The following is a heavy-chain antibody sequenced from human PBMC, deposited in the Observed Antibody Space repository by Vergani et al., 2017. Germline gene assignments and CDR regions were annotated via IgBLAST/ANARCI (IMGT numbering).Heavy chain of an antibody. CDR1: GGSFSGYY. Sequence: QVQLQQWGAGLLKPSETLSLTCAVYGGSFSGYYWSWIRQLPGKGLEWIGEINHSGSTNYNPSVKSRVTISVDTSQNQFSLKLSSVTAAVTAVYYCAGRYYYNSSGYYYDDAFDIWGQGTMVTVSS. CDR2: INHSGST. V-gene: IGHV4-34*01. CDR3: AGRYYYNSSGYYYDDAFDI. J-gene: IGHJ3*02. D-gene: IGHD3-22*01.